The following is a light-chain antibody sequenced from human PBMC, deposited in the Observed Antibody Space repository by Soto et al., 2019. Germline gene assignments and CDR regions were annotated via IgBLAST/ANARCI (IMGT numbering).Light chain of an antibody. CDR1: SSDVGGYNY. CDR3: SSYRTGGPFV. V-gene: IGLV2-14*01. J-gene: IGLJ1*01. CDR2: GVS. Sequence: QSALTHPASVSGSLGQSIAISCTGTSSDVGGYNYVSWYQQLPGKAPKLLISGVSNRPSGVSHRFSGSKSGNTASLTISGLQAEDEADYYCSSYRTGGPFVFGTGTKVTVL.